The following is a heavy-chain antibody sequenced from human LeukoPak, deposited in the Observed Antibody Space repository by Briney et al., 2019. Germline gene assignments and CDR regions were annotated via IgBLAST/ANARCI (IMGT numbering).Heavy chain of an antibody. CDR1: GYTFTTYG. CDR2: ISAYTGNT. J-gene: IGHJ4*02. V-gene: IGHV1-18*01. D-gene: IGHD6-19*01. Sequence: ASVKVSCKSSGYTFTTYGISWVRQAPGQGLEWMGWISAYTGNTNYAQKLQGRVTMTTDTSTSTAYMQLRSLRSDDTAVYYCARDYSSGWPNFDYWGQGTLVTVSS. CDR3: ARDYSSGWPNFDY.